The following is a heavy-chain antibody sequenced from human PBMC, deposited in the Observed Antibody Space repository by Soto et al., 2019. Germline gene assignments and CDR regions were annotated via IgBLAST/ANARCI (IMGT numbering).Heavy chain of an antibody. CDR3: ARDIALQHYYYYGMDV. V-gene: IGHV3-30-3*01. CDR1: GFTFSSYA. D-gene: IGHD6-13*01. Sequence: QVQLVESGGGVVQPGRSLRLSCAASGFTFSSYAMHWVRQAPGKGLEWVVVISYDGSNKYYADSVKGRLTISRDNSKNTLYLQMNRLRAEDTAVYYCARDIALQHYYYYGMDVWGQGTTVTVSS. CDR2: ISYDGSNK. J-gene: IGHJ6*02.